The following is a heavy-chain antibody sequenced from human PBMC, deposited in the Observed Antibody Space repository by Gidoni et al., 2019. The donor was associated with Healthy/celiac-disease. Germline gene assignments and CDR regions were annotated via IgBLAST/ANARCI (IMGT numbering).Heavy chain of an antibody. CDR3: ARGPMATIFLFDY. CDR1: GFTVSSNY. CDR2: IYSGGST. J-gene: IGHJ4*02. Sequence: EVQLVESGGVLIQPGGSLRLSCAASGFTVSSNYMSWVRQAPGKGLEWVSVIYSGGSTYYADSVKGRFTISRDNSKNTLYLQMNSLRAEDTAVYYCARGPMATIFLFDYWGQGTLVTVSS. V-gene: IGHV3-53*01. D-gene: IGHD5-12*01.